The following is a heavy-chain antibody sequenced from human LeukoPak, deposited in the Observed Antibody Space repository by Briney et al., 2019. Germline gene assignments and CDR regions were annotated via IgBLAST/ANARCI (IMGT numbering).Heavy chain of an antibody. J-gene: IGHJ4*02. CDR3: AKRGSNTWSDFDY. CDR1: GGSISSGSYY. CDR2: IYTSGST. D-gene: IGHD6-13*01. Sequence: PSETLSLTCTVSGGSISSGSYYWSWIRQPAGKGLEWIGRIYTSGSTNYNPSLKSRATISVDTSKNQFSLKLNSVTAADTAVYYCAKRGSNTWSDFDYWGQGTLDTVSS. V-gene: IGHV4-61*02.